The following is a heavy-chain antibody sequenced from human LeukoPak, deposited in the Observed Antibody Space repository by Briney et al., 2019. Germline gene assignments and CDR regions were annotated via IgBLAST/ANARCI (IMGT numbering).Heavy chain of an antibody. CDR1: GFTFSSYG. D-gene: IGHD4-17*01. J-gene: IGHJ4*02. CDR3: AKVGGDYGAFDY. Sequence: GGSLRLSCAASGFTFSSYGMHWVRQAPGKGLEWVAVISYDGSNKYYADSVKGRFTISRDNSKNTLYLQMNSLRAEDTAVYYCAKVGGDYGAFDYWGQGTLVTVSS. CDR2: ISYDGSNK. V-gene: IGHV3-30*18.